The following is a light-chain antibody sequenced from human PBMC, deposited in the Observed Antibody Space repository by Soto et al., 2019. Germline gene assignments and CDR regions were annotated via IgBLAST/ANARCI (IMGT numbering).Light chain of an antibody. CDR3: HHFGNSPET. CDR1: QSVAGTY. Sequence: EVVLTQSPGTLSLSPGERATLSCRTSQSVAGTYLAWYQHKPGRAPRLLFYAASRRATGIPDRFSGSGSGTDFTLTISRLEPEDFAVYYCHHFGNSPETFGQGTKVE. J-gene: IGKJ1*01. V-gene: IGKV3-20*01. CDR2: AAS.